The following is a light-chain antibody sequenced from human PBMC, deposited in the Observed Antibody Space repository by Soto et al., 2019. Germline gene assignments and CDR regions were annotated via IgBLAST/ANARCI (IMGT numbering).Light chain of an antibody. CDR3: QQYKSFSLT. Sequence: DIPMTQSPSTLSASVGDRVTITCRASQSISSWLAWYQQKPGKAPKLLIYKASSLESGVPSRFSGSGSGTEFTLNISSLQPDDFAIYYCQQYKSFSLTFGGGTKVEIK. CDR1: QSISSW. J-gene: IGKJ4*01. V-gene: IGKV1-5*03. CDR2: KAS.